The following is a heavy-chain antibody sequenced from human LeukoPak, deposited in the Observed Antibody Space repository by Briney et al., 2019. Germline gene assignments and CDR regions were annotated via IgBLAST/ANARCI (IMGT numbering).Heavy chain of an antibody. D-gene: IGHD6-13*01. Sequence: SETLSLTCAVYGGSFSGYYWSWIRQPPGKGLEWIGEINHSGSTNYNPSLKSRVTISVDTSKNQFSLKLSSVTAADTAVYYCARESSSWGKYFDLWGRGTLVTVSS. CDR1: GGSFSGYY. CDR3: ARESSSWGKYFDL. J-gene: IGHJ2*01. CDR2: INHSGST. V-gene: IGHV4-34*01.